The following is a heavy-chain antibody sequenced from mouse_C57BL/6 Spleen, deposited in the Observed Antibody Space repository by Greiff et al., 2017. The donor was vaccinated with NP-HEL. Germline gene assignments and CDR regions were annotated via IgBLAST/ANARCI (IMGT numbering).Heavy chain of an antibody. CDR2: IYPRSGNT. V-gene: IGHV1-81*01. CDR1: GYTFTSYG. CDR3: YYYGRGGFAY. J-gene: IGHJ3*01. D-gene: IGHD1-1*01. Sequence: QVQLQQSGAELARPGASVRLSCKASGYTFTSYGISWVKQRTGQGLEWIGEIYPRSGNTYYNEKFKGKATLTADKSSSTAYMELRSLTSEDSAVYFCYYYGRGGFAYWGQGTLVTVSA.